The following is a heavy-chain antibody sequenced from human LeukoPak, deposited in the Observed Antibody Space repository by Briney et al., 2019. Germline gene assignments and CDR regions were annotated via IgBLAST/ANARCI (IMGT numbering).Heavy chain of an antibody. J-gene: IGHJ4*02. CDR1: GASISSGGNF. CDR2: IYTSGST. Sequence: SETLSLTCTVSGASISSGGNFWTWIRQPAGKGLEWIGRIYTSGSTNYNPSLKSRVTISADTSKKQFYLKLNSVTAADTAVYYCARDGIEAIDSWGQGTLVIVSS. V-gene: IGHV4-61*02. CDR3: ARDGIEAIDS. D-gene: IGHD1-26*01.